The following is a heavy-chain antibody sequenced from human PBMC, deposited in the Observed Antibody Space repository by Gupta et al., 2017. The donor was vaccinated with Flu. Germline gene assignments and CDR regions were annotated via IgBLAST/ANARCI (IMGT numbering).Heavy chain of an antibody. Sequence: QVQLQESGPGLVKSSQTLSLTCTVSGASINSGGCYWNWIRQHPGKGLEWIGYIYYSGSTYSNPSLKSRLTISLDTSKNQFSLKLISVTAADTAIYYCARGVNLRPNYFDYWGQGTLVTVSS. V-gene: IGHV4-31*03. D-gene: IGHD2-21*01. CDR1: GASINSGGCY. J-gene: IGHJ4*02. CDR3: ARGVNLRPNYFDY. CDR2: IYYSGST.